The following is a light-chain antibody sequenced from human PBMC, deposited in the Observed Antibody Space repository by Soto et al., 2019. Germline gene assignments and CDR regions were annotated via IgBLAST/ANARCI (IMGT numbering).Light chain of an antibody. CDR2: GNS. CDR1: SSNIGAGYD. Sequence: SALAQPPSVSGAPGQRVTISCTGSSSNIGAGYDVHWYQQLPGTAPKLLIYGNSNRPSGVPDRFSGSKSGTSASLAITGLQAEDEADYYCQSYDSSLSGYVFGPGTKVTVL. J-gene: IGLJ1*01. CDR3: QSYDSSLSGYV. V-gene: IGLV1-40*01.